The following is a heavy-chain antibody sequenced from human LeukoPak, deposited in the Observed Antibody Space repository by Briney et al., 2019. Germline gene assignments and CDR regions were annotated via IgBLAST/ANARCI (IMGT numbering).Heavy chain of an antibody. CDR3: ARGGLELLAGDAFDI. J-gene: IGHJ3*02. Sequence: ASVKVSCKASGYTFTGYYMHWVRQAPGQGLEWMGWINPNSGGTNYAQKFQGWVTMTRDTSISTAYMELSRLRSDDTAVYYCARGGLELLAGDAFDIWGQGTMVTVSS. CDR1: GYTFTGYY. CDR2: INPNSGGT. D-gene: IGHD1-7*01. V-gene: IGHV1-2*04.